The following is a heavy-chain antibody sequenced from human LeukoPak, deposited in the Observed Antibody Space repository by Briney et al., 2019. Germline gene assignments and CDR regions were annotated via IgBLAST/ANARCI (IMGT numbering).Heavy chain of an antibody. CDR2: INPNSGGT. CDR3: ARSLGYCSGGSCYPDAFDI. J-gene: IGHJ3*02. V-gene: IGHV1-2*02. D-gene: IGHD2-15*01. Sequence: GASVKVSCKASGYTFTGYYMHWVRQAPGQGLEWMGWINPNSGGTNYAQKFQGRVTMTRDTSISTAYMELSRLRSDDTAVYYCARSLGYCSGGSCYPDAFDIWGQGTMVTVSS. CDR1: GYTFTGYY.